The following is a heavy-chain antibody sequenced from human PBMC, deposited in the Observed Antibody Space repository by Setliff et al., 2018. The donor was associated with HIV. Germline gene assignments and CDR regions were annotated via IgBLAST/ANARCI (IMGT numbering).Heavy chain of an antibody. J-gene: IGHJ4*02. V-gene: IGHV3-7*03. CDR1: GFTFGSYW. CDR2: INQDGSVT. D-gene: IGHD3-22*01. Sequence: GGSLRLSCAASGFTFGSYWMSWVRQAPGQGLEYVAHINQDGSVTKYVDSVKGRFTISRDNAKNSLYLQMNSLRAEDTAVYYCANYYHSSGGFAFDTWGQGTLVTVSS. CDR3: ANYYHSSGGFAFDT.